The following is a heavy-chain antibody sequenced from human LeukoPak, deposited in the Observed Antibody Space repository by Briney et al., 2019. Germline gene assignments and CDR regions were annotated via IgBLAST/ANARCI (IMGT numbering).Heavy chain of an antibody. V-gene: IGHV1-8*01. CDR3: ARDQRGTTILDY. Sequence: ASVKVSCKASGYTFTSYDINWVRQATGQGLEWMAWMNPNSGNTGYAQKFQGRVTMTRNTSISTAYMELSSLRSEDTAVYYCARDQRGTTILDYWGQGTLVTVSS. CDR2: MNPNSGNT. CDR1: GYTFTSYD. D-gene: IGHD5-12*01. J-gene: IGHJ4*02.